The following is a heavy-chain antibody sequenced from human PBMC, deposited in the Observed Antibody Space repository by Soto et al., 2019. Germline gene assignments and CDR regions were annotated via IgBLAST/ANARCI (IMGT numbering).Heavy chain of an antibody. D-gene: IGHD3-22*01. Sequence: GGSLRLSCTTSGFTFGDYAISWLRQAPGKGLEWVSFIGSTAYGGTTEYAASVKGRFTISRDDSKSIAYLHMNSLKTEDTAVYYCTRPLHYYDSSGSAGYWGQGTQVTVSS. CDR1: GFTFGDYA. CDR3: TRPLHYYDSSGSAGY. J-gene: IGHJ4*02. V-gene: IGHV3-49*03. CDR2: IGSTAYGGTT.